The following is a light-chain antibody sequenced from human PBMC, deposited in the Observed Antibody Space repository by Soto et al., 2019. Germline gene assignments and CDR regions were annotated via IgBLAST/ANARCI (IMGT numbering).Light chain of an antibody. CDR1: QSVSSNY. Sequence: IVLKQSPGTVSLTQGERATLSCRASQSVSSNYLAWCQQKPGQAPRLLIYGASNRATGIPVRFSGSGSGTDYTLTVSSLEPEDFAVYYCQQRSNLPWTFGQGTKVDI. CDR2: GAS. V-gene: IGKV3-11*01. CDR3: QQRSNLPWT. J-gene: IGKJ1*01.